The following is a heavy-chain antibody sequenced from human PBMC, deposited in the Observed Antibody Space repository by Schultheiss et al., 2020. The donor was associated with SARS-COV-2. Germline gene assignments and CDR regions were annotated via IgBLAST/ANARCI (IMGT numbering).Heavy chain of an antibody. CDR1: GFTFSSYA. Sequence: GGSLRLSCAASGFTFSSYAMSWVRQAPGKGLEWVSAIYSGGSTYYADSVKGRFTISRDNSKNTLYLQMNSLRAEDTAVYYCARCEIPLAAPDDPWGQGTLVTVSS. J-gene: IGHJ5*02. D-gene: IGHD2-15*01. CDR3: ARCEIPLAAPDDP. V-gene: IGHV3-23*05. CDR2: IYSGGST.